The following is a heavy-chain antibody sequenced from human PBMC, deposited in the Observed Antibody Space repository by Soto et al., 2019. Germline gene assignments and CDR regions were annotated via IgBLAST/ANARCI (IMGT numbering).Heavy chain of an antibody. Sequence: PGGSLRLSCAASGFTFSSYAMSWVCQAPGKGLEWVSAISGSGGSTYYADSVKGRFTISRDNSKNTLYLQMNSLRAEDTAVYYSAKVGGLGWLQSFDYWGQGTLVTVSS. CDR3: AKVGGLGWLQSFDY. CDR2: ISGSGGST. J-gene: IGHJ4*02. D-gene: IGHD5-12*01. CDR1: GFTFSSYA. V-gene: IGHV3-23*01.